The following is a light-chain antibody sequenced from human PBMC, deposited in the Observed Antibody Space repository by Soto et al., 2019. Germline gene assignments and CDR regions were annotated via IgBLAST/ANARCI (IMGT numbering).Light chain of an antibody. J-gene: IGLJ1*01. CDR1: SSDVGSYNL. Sequence: QSVLTQPASVSGSPGQSITISCTGTSSDVGSYNLVSWYQQHPGKAPKLMIYEVSKRPSGVSNRFSGSKSGNTASLTISGLQAEDEADYYCCSYAGNSTFYVFGTGTKVTVL. CDR2: EVS. V-gene: IGLV2-23*02. CDR3: CSYAGNSTFYV.